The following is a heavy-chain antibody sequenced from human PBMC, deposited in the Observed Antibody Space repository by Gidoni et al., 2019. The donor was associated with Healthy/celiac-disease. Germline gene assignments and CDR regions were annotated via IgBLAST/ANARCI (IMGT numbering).Heavy chain of an antibody. D-gene: IGHD2-21*02. CDR3: ARFTYCGGDCYSGVDY. CDR2: VDPSDSYT. J-gene: IGHJ4*02. Sequence: EVQLVQSGAEVKKPGESLRSSCKGSGYSFTSDWISWVRQMPGKGLEWMGRVDPSDSYTNYSPSFQGHVTISADKSISTAYLQWSSLKASDTAMYYCARFTYCGGDCYSGVDYWGQGTLVTVSS. V-gene: IGHV5-10-1*01. CDR1: GYSFTSDW.